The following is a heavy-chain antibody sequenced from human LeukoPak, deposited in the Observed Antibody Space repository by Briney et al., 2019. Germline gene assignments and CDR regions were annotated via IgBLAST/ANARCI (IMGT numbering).Heavy chain of an antibody. D-gene: IGHD3-22*01. CDR3: ARDYYDSSGAWSFDI. J-gene: IGHJ3*02. CDR1: GYTFTSYD. V-gene: IGHV1-8*01. Sequence: ASVKVSCKASGYTFTSYDINWVRQATGQGLEWMGWMNPNSGNTGYAQKFQGRVTMTRNTSISTAYMELGSLRSEDTAVYYCARDYYDSSGAWSFDIWGQGTMVTVSS. CDR2: MNPNSGNT.